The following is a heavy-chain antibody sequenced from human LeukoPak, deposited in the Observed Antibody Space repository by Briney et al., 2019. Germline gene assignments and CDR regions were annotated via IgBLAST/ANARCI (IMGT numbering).Heavy chain of an antibody. CDR1: GYSFTSYW. CDR2: IYPGDSDT. V-gene: IGHV5-51*01. Sequence: GESLKISCKGSGYSFTSYWIGWVRQMPGKGLEWMAIIYPGDSDTRYSPSFQGQVTISADKSISTAYLQWSSLKASDTAMYYCARHRITMVRGVIIPYYYYYMDVWGKGTTVTVSS. J-gene: IGHJ6*03. D-gene: IGHD3-10*01. CDR3: ARHRITMVRGVIIPYYYYYMDV.